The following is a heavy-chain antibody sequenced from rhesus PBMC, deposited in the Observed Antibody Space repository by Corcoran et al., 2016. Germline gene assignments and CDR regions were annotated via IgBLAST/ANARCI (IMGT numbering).Heavy chain of an antibody. CDR1: GVTFSDYY. J-gene: IGHJ3*01. V-gene: IGHV3S4*01. CDR2: IISASSYI. Sequence: EVQLVESGGGLVQPGGSLRLSCAASGVTFSDYYMSWARQAPGKGLEWVSSIISASSYIYYADSVKGRITISRDNAKNSLSLQMNSLKTEDTAVYYCTREREYCTGSDQCAFDFWGQWLRVTVSS. D-gene: IGHD2-21*01. CDR3: TREREYCTGSDQCAFDF.